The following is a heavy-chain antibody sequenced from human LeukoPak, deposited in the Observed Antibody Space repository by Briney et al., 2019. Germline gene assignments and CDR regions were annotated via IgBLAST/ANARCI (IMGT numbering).Heavy chain of an antibody. CDR1: GFTFSDYY. D-gene: IGHD5-24*01. V-gene: IGHV3-11*01. CDR2: ISSSGSTI. Sequence: KPGESLRLPCAASGFTFSDYYMSWIRQAPGKGLEWVSYISSSGSTIYYADSVKGRFTISRDNAKNSLYLQMNSLRAEDTAVYYCAREVEYPVGDGYNHYYYYMDVWGKGTTVTISS. CDR3: AREVEYPVGDGYNHYYYYMDV. J-gene: IGHJ6*03.